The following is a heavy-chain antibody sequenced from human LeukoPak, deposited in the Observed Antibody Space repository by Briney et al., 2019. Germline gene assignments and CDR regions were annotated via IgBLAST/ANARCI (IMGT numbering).Heavy chain of an antibody. CDR2: INANGGGT. V-gene: IGHV3-64*02. J-gene: IGHJ4*02. CDR3: ARVLLTGYYYDY. D-gene: IGHD3-9*01. Sequence: GASLRLSCAASGFTFSNYAMHWVRQAPGMGVEYVLAINANGGGTYYADSVKGRFTISRDNSKITLYLQLGSLRAEDMAVYFCARVLLTGYYYDYWGQGTLVTVSS. CDR1: GFTFSNYA.